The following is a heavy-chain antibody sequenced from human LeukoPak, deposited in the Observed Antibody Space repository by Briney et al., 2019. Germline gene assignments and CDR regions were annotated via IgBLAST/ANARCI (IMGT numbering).Heavy chain of an antibody. CDR3: ARDGLPFLGTIDY. V-gene: IGHV3-21*01. Sequence: PGGSLRLSCAASGFTFSSYSMNWVRQAPRKGLEWVSSISSSSSYIYYADSVKGRFTISRDNAKNSLYLQMNSLRAEDTAVYYCARDGLPFLGTIDYWGQGTLVTVSS. CDR2: ISSSSSYI. J-gene: IGHJ4*02. CDR1: GFTFSSYS. D-gene: IGHD1-1*01.